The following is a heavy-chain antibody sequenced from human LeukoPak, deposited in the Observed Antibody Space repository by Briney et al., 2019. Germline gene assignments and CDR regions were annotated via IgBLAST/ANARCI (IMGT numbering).Heavy chain of an antibody. J-gene: IGHJ6*03. Sequence: ASVKVSCKASGGTFSSYAISWVRQAPGQGLEWMGGIIPIFGTANYAQKFQGRVTITADESTSTAYMELSSLKSEDTAVYYCARDFMMTTVTTLDYYMDVWGKGTTVTVSS. CDR1: GGTFSSYA. CDR3: ARDFMMTTVTTLDYYMDV. D-gene: IGHD4-17*01. CDR2: IIPIFGTA. V-gene: IGHV1-69*01.